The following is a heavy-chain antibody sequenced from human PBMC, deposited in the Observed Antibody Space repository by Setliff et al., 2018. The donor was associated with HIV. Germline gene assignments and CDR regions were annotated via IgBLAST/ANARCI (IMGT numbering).Heavy chain of an antibody. Sequence: GGSLRLSCAASGFTFTSYGLHWVRQAPGKGLEWVAVIWYDGSNKYYADSVKGRFIISRDNSENTLYLQMNSLRADDTAVYYCARDRDQGYSSGWPRDWGQGTLVTVSS. CDR2: IWYDGSNK. V-gene: IGHV3-33*08. CDR1: GFTFTSYG. CDR3: ARDRDQGYSSGWPRD. D-gene: IGHD6-19*01. J-gene: IGHJ4*02.